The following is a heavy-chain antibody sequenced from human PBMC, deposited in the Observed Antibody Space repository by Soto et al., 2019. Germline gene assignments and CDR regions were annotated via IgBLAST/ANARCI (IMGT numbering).Heavy chain of an antibody. D-gene: IGHD3-3*01. V-gene: IGHV3-11*06. CDR3: ARDSSGYDFWSASGGMDV. Sequence: GGSLRLSCAASGFTFSDYYMSWIRQAPGKGLEWVSYISSSSSYTNYADSVKGRFTISRDNAKNSLYLQMNSLRAEDTAVYYCARDSSGYDFWSASGGMDVWGQGTTVTVSS. CDR1: GFTFSDYY. CDR2: ISSSSSYT. J-gene: IGHJ6*02.